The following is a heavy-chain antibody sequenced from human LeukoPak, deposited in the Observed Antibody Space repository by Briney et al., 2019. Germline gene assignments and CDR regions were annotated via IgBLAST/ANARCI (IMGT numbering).Heavy chain of an antibody. V-gene: IGHV3-48*02. D-gene: IGHD3-22*01. J-gene: IGHJ4*02. Sequence: GGSLRLSCAASGFTVRSNYMSWVRQAPGKGLECVSYISSSSSTIYYADSVKGRFTISRDNAKNSLYLQMNSLRDEDTAVYYCAREHRSGFDYWGQGTLVTVSS. CDR2: ISSSSSTI. CDR3: AREHRSGFDY. CDR1: GFTVRSNY.